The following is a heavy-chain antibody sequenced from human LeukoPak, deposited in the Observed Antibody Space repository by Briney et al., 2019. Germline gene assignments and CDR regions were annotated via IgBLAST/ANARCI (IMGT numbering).Heavy chain of an antibody. J-gene: IGHJ4*02. D-gene: IGHD2-2*01. CDR2: IYYSGST. Sequence: SETLSLTCTVSGGSISSYYWSWIRQPPGKGLEWIGYIYYSGSTNYNPSLKSRVTISVDTSKNQFSLKLSSVTAADTAVYYCARHSDVPIVVVPAPYFDYWGQGTLVTVSS. CDR3: ARHSDVPIVVVPAPYFDY. CDR1: GGSISSYY. V-gene: IGHV4-59*08.